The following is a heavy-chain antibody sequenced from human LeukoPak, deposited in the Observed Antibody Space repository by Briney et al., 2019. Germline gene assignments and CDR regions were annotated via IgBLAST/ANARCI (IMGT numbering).Heavy chain of an antibody. J-gene: IGHJ4*02. CDR3: ARGYYTGSYYDLYY. CDR2: IYDSGST. CDR1: GGSVSSGGYY. Sequence: SETLSLTCTVSGGSVSSGGYYWSWIRQPPGKGLEWIGYIYDSGSTHHNPSLKSRVTISVDRSKNQFSLKLSSVTAADTAVYYCARGYYTGSYYDLYYWGQGTLVTVSS. D-gene: IGHD1-26*01. V-gene: IGHV4-30-2*01.